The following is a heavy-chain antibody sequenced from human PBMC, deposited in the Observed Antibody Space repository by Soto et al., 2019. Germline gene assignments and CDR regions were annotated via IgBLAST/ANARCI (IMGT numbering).Heavy chain of an antibody. J-gene: IGHJ4*02. CDR3: ARDSGYSSSWYLDY. CDR2: ITWNSGTV. CDR1: GLDVSGNY. V-gene: IGHV3-11*01. Sequence: PGGSLRLSCAVSGLDVSGNYMTWVRQAPGKGLEWVAGITWNSGTVGYGDSVKGRFTISRDNAKNSLYLQMNSLRAEDTAVYYCARDSGYSSSWYLDYWGQGTLVTVSS. D-gene: IGHD6-13*01.